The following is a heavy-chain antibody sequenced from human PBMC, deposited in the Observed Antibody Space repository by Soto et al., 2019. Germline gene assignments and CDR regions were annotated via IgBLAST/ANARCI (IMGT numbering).Heavy chain of an antibody. Sequence: SETLSLTCTVSGGSISSYYWSWIRQSPGKGLEWIGYIYDSGSTKYNPSLKSRVTISVDTSKNQFSLKLSSVTAADTALYYCARVRSATFFGVVNRYMDVWGKGTTVTVSS. CDR2: IYDSGST. D-gene: IGHD3-3*01. CDR3: ARVRSATFFGVVNRYMDV. V-gene: IGHV4-59*01. CDR1: GGSISSYY. J-gene: IGHJ6*03.